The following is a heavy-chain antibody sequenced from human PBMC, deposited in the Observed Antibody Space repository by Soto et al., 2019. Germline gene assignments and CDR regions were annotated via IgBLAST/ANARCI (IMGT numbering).Heavy chain of an antibody. CDR2: IDQDGTEK. V-gene: IGHV3-7*05. D-gene: IGHD2-15*01. CDR3: ARDSSGDADY. CDR1: GFTFSGYW. Sequence: EVQLVESGGGLVQPGGSLRLSCAASGFTFSGYWMIWVRQAPGTGLEWVANIDQDGTEKYYVDSVNGRFTISRDNSNNSLSLQINSLRAEDTAVYYCARDSSGDADYWCQGTLVTVTS. J-gene: IGHJ4*02.